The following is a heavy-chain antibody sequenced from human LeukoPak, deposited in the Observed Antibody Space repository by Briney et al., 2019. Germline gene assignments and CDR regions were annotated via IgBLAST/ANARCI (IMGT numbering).Heavy chain of an antibody. CDR3: ARSRIANVSSGYYFKFDY. CDR2: ISFDGSKS. J-gene: IGHJ4*02. CDR1: GFTFSNYA. V-gene: IGHV3-30*15. D-gene: IGHD3-22*01. Sequence: GGSLRLSCAGFGFTFSNYAIHWVRQAPGKGLEWVAAISFDGSKSYYAESVKGRFSISRDNSRDTLYLQMSSLAVEDTAIYYCARSRIANVSSGYYFKFDYWGQGALVTVSS.